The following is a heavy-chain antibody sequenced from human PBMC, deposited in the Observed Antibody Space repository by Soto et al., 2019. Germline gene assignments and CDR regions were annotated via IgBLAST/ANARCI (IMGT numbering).Heavy chain of an antibody. CDR3: AKRYISSWSNYYYYGMDV. CDR1: GFTFSSYG. J-gene: IGHJ6*02. V-gene: IGHV3-30*18. CDR2: ISYDGDNE. D-gene: IGHD6-13*01. Sequence: GGSLRLSCAASGFTFSSYGMHWVRQAPGKGLEWVAVISYDGDNEYFADSVKGRFTISRDNSRNTLFLQMNSLRTDDTAVYYCAKRYISSWSNYYYYGMDVWGQGTTVTVSS.